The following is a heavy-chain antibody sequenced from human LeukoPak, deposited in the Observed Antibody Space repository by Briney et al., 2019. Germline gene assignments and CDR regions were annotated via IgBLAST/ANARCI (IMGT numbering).Heavy chain of an antibody. CDR3: ATRLEYYDYVWGSYPNDAFDI. J-gene: IGHJ3*02. CDR1: GLTFSSYW. D-gene: IGHD3-16*02. Sequence: GGSLRLSCAVSGLTFSSYWMHWVRQVPGKGLVWVSRINSDGSSTSYADSVKGRFTISRDNAKNTLFLQMNSLRAEDTAVYYCATRLEYYDYVWGSYPNDAFDIWGQGTMVTVSS. CDR2: INSDGSST. V-gene: IGHV3-74*01.